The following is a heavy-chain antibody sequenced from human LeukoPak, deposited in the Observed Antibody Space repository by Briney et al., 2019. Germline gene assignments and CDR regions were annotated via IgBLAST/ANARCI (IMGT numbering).Heavy chain of an antibody. CDR2: IYYSGST. J-gene: IGHJ4*02. V-gene: IGHV4-31*11. D-gene: IGHD3-22*01. Sequence: SETLSLTCAVYGGSFSGYYWSWIRQHPGKGLEWIGYIYYSGSTYYNPSLKSRVIISVDTSKNQFSLKLRSVTAADTAVYYCARVPYDSSGYGLFDYWGQGTLVTVSS. CDR1: GGSFSGYY. CDR3: ARVPYDSSGYGLFDY.